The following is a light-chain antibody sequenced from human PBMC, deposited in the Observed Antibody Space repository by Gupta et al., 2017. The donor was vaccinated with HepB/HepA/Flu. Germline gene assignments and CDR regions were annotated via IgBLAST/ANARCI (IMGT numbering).Light chain of an antibody. V-gene: IGLV2-14*01. CDR1: SSDIGAYNF. CDR2: DVT. J-gene: IGLJ3*02. Sequence: QSALTQPASVSGSPGQSITISCTGTSSDIGAYNFVSWFQQHPGKAPKLMIYDVTTRPSGVSNRFSGSKSGNTASLTISGLQAEDEADYYCSSDTSTRTLVFGGGTKLTVL. CDR3: SSDTSTRTLV.